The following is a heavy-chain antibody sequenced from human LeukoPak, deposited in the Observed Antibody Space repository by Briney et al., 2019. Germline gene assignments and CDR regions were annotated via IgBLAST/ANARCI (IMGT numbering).Heavy chain of an antibody. CDR2: ISGSGGST. D-gene: IGHD2-2*02. V-gene: IGHV3-23*01. Sequence: GESLRLSCVGSGFTFSSYAMSWVRQAPGKGLEWVSAISGSGGSTYYADSVKGRFTISRDNSKNTLCLQMNSLRAEDTAVYYCAKAVRYCSSTSCYIGYYYYMDVWGKGTTVTVSS. J-gene: IGHJ6*03. CDR3: AKAVRYCSSTSCYIGYYYYMDV. CDR1: GFTFSSYA.